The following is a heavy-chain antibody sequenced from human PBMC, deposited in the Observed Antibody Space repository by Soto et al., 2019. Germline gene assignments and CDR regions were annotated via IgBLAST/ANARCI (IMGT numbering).Heavy chain of an antibody. Sequence: GESLKISCKGSGYSFTSYWIGWVRQMPGKGLEWMGIIYPGDSDTRYSPSFQGQVTISADKSISTAYLQWSSLKASDTAMYYCARHYPGYYYYYGMDVWGQGTTVTVSS. CDR2: IYPGDSDT. CDR3: ARHYPGYYYYYGMDV. CDR1: GYSFTSYW. V-gene: IGHV5-51*01. J-gene: IGHJ6*02.